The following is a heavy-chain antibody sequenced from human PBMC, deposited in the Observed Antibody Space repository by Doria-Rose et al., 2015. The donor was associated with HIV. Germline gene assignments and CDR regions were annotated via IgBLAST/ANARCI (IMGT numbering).Heavy chain of an antibody. CDR1: GFTFSRYS. D-gene: IGHD3-22*01. CDR3: ARDHYESGGYYRD. Sequence: LQLQESGGGLVKPGGSLRLSCAASGFTFSRYSMNWVRQAPGKGLEWVSSISSSSEYIYYVDSVQGRFTISRDNAKNSVYLQMNSLRTEDTAVYYCARDHYESGGYYRDWGQGTRGTVSA. J-gene: IGHJ4*02. CDR2: ISSSSEYI. V-gene: IGHV3-21*06.